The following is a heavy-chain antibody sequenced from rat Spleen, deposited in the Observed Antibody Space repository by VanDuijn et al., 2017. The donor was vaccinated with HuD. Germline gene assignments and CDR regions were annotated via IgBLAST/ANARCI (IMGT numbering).Heavy chain of an antibody. CDR1: GFSLTRNS. CDR3: TRDGSYYYGPYVMDA. J-gene: IGHJ4*01. CDR2: IWSGGNT. V-gene: IGHV2-15*01. D-gene: IGHD1-12*02. Sequence: QVQLKESGPGLVQPSQTLSLTCTVSGFSLTRNSVSWVRQPPGKGLEWMGAIWSGGNTDYNLALKSRLSISRDTSKSQVFLKMNRLQTEDTAIYFCTRDGSYYYGPYVMDAWGQGASVTVSS.